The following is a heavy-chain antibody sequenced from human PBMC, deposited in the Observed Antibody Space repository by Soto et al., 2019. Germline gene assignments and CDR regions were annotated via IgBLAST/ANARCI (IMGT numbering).Heavy chain of an antibody. CDR2: ISSSSSYI. D-gene: IGHD5-12*01. CDR1: GFTFSSYS. CDR3: ARGESGYDFSPDY. Sequence: PGGSLRLSCAASGFTFSSYSMNWVRQAPGKGLEWVSSISSSSSYIYYADSVKGRFTISRDNAKNSLYLQMNSLRAEDTAVYYCARGESGYDFSPDYWGQGTLVTVSS. J-gene: IGHJ4*02. V-gene: IGHV3-21*01.